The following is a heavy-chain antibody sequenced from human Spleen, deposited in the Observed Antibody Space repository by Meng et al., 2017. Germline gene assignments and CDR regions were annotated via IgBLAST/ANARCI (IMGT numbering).Heavy chain of an antibody. D-gene: IGHD6-19*01. CDR2: VNVGNGDT. V-gene: IGHV1-3*01. CDR1: GYTFTGYY. J-gene: IGHJ4*02. Sequence: QVQLVQSGAEVKKPGASVKVSCKASGYTFTGYYMHWVRQAPGQRLEWMGWVNVGNGDTKYSQKFQGRVTITRDTSASTAYMELSSLRSEDTAVYYCARGDSGWLDCWGQGTLVTVSS. CDR3: ARGDSGWLDC.